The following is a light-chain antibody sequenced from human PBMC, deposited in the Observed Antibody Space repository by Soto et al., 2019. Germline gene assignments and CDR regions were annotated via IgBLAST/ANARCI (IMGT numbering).Light chain of an antibody. CDR3: ETWYSNTHKV. CDR1: SGHSTYI. CDR2: LDPSGSY. V-gene: IGLV4-60*02. J-gene: IGLJ3*02. Sequence: QSVLTQSSSASASLGSSVKLTCILSSGHSTYIIAWHQQQPGKAPRFLMTLDPSGSYNRGSGVPDRFSGSSSGADRYLTISNLQFEDEGDYYCETWYSNTHKVFGGGTKLTVL.